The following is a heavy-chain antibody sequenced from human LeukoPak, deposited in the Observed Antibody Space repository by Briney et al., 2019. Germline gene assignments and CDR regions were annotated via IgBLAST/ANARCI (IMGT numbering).Heavy chain of an antibody. D-gene: IGHD3-10*01. CDR2: ISGSGGST. Sequence: PGGSLRLSCAASGFTFSSYAMSWVRQAPGKGLEWVSAISGSGGSTYYADSVKGRFTISRDNSKNTLYLQMNSLRAEDTAVYYCARDSRRYYYGSGSPPEFDPWGQGTLVTVSS. V-gene: IGHV3-23*01. CDR1: GFTFSSYA. CDR3: ARDSRRYYYGSGSPPEFDP. J-gene: IGHJ5*02.